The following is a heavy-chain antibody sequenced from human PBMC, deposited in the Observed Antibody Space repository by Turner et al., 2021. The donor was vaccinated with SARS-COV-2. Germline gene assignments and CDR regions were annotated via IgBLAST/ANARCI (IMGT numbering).Heavy chain of an antibody. CDR2: INPNSGGT. CDR3: AVLEMATITDAFDI. Sequence: QVHLLQSGAEVKKPGASVKVYCKASGYTFTGYYMHWVRQAPGQGLEWMGWINPNSGGTNYAQKFQGRVNMTRDTSNSKAYMELSRLRSDDTAVYYCAVLEMATITDAFDIWGQGTMVTVSS. D-gene: IGHD5-12*01. J-gene: IGHJ3*02. CDR1: GYTFTGYY. V-gene: IGHV1-2*02.